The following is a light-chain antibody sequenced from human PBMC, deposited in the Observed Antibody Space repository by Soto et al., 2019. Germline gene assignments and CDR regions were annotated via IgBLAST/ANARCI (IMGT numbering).Light chain of an antibody. CDR3: SSYTSSSNVV. J-gene: IGLJ2*01. CDR1: SNDVGGYNY. Sequence: SVLTQPASVSGSPGQSITISCTGTSNDVGGYNYVSWYQQHPGKAPKLMIYEVSNRPSGVSNRFSGSKSGNTASLTISGLQAEDEADYYCSSYTSSSNVVFGGGTKVTVL. CDR2: EVS. V-gene: IGLV2-14*01.